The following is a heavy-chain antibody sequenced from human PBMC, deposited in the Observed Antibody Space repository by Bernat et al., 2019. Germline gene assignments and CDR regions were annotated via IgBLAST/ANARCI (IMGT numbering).Heavy chain of an antibody. CDR3: AKDRRVVTGVGRQNFDH. V-gene: IGHV3-23*01. J-gene: IGHJ4*02. Sequence: EVQLLESGGGLVQPGGSLRLSCAASGFTFSNYAMSWVRQAPGKGLEWVSTISGSGDSTYYADSVKGRFTISRDNSKNTLFLQMNILRAEDTALYYCAKDRRVVTGVGRQNFDHWGQGSLVTVSS. CDR1: GFTFSNYA. D-gene: IGHD2-21*02. CDR2: ISGSGDST.